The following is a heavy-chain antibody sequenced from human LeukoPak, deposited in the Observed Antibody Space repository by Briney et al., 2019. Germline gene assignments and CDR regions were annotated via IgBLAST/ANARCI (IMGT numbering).Heavy chain of an antibody. D-gene: IGHD6-13*01. J-gene: IGHJ4*02. CDR2: IIPILGIA. V-gene: IGHV1-69*02. CDR1: GSTFSSYT. Sequence: ASVKVSCKASGSTFSSYTISWVRQAPGQGLEWMGRIIPILGIANYAQKFQGRVTITADKSTSTAYMELSSLRSEDTAVYYCACQGPSSSGDYWGQGTLVTVSS. CDR3: ACQGPSSSGDY.